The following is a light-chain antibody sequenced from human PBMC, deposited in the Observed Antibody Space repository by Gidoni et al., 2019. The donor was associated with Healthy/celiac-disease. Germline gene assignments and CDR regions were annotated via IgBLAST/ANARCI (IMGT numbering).Light chain of an antibody. V-gene: IGKV3-11*01. Sequence: EIVLTQSAATLSLSPGERATLSCRASQSVSSYLAWYQQKPGQAPRLLIYDASNRATGIPARFSGSGSGTDFTLTISSLVPEDFAVYYCQQRSNWLLFTFGPGTKVDIK. CDR1: QSVSSY. CDR3: QQRSNWLLFT. J-gene: IGKJ3*01. CDR2: DAS.